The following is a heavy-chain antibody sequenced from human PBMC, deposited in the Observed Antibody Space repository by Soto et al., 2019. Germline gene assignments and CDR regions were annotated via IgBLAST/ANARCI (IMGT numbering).Heavy chain of an antibody. D-gene: IGHD6-19*01. J-gene: IGHJ4*02. Sequence: AGGALRLSCAASGFRFSIYSMNWIRQAPGKGLEWSAYITSDTNTIKYADSVKGRFTISRDNAKNSVYLQMNSLRDEDTAVYYCARSVEGHFDYWGQGXVVTVS. V-gene: IGHV3-48*02. CDR2: ITSDTNTI. CDR1: GFRFSIYS. CDR3: ARSVEGHFDY.